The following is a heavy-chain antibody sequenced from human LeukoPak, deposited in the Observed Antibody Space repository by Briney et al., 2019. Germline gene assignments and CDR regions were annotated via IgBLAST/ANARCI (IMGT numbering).Heavy chain of an antibody. CDR2: INPNSGGT. V-gene: IGHV1-2*02. CDR1: GYSFTGHY. J-gene: IGHJ5*02. CDR3: ARDRVAATGNWFDP. Sequence: ASVKVSCKSSGYSFTGHYMHWVRQAPGQGLEWMGWINPNSGGTKNAQEFQGRVTMTRDTSISTAYMELSSLRSDDTAVYYCARDRVAATGNWFDPWGQGTLLTVSS. D-gene: IGHD2-15*01.